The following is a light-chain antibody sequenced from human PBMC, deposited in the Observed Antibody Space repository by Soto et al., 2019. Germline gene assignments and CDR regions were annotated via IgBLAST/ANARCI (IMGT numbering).Light chain of an antibody. V-gene: IGLV1-36*01. CDR2: NDD. J-gene: IGLJ2*01. CDR3: GAWDDNLNGLV. CDR1: RSNIAHNG. Sequence: QSALTQPRSVSGAPRQSVTISCSGSRSNIAHNGVNWYQHLPGKAPRLLVYNDDPLSSGVSDRFSAYKSGSSASLAISGLQYDDEGDYYCGAWDDNLNGLVFGAGNKVTVL.